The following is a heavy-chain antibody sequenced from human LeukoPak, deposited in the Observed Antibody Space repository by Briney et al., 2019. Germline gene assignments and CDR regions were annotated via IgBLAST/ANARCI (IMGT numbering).Heavy chain of an antibody. J-gene: IGHJ4*02. CDR2: ISSSGSTI. CDR1: GFTFSTYW. CDR3: AGVKVAGTRSFDY. D-gene: IGHD6-19*01. V-gene: IGHV3-48*04. Sequence: GGSLRLSCAASGFTFSTYWMTWVRQAPGKGLEWVSYISSSGSTIYYADSVKGRFTISRDNAKNSLYLQMNSLRAEDTAVYYCAGVKVAGTRSFDYWGQGTLATVSS.